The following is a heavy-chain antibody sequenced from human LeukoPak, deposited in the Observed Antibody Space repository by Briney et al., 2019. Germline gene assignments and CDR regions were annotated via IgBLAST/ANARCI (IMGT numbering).Heavy chain of an antibody. V-gene: IGHV4-59*08. CDR1: GGSISSHY. Sequence: SETLSLTCTVSGGSISSHYWSWIRQPPGKGLEWIGYIYYSGSTNYNPSLKSRVTISVDTSKNQFSLKLSSVTAADTAVYYCARRPKVVPAYGMDVWGQGTTVTVSS. CDR2: IYYSGST. CDR3: ARRPKVVPAYGMDV. J-gene: IGHJ6*02. D-gene: IGHD2-2*01.